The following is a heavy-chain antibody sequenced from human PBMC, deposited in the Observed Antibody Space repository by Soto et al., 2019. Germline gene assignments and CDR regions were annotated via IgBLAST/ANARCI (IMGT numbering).Heavy chain of an antibody. V-gene: IGHV1-18*01. CDR2: ISAYNGNT. CDR1: GYTFTSYG. D-gene: IGHD5-18*01. Sequence: ASVKVSCKASGYTFTSYGISWVRQAPGQGLEWMGWISAYNGNTNYAQKLQGRVTMTTDTSTSTAYMELRSLRSDDTAVYYCARVVSAMVTRGSLAGKYYGMDVWGQGTTVTVSS. CDR3: ARVVSAMVTRGSLAGKYYGMDV. J-gene: IGHJ6*02.